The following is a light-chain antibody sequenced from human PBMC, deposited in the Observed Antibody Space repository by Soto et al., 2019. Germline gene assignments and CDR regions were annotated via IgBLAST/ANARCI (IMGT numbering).Light chain of an antibody. V-gene: IGKV3-20*01. CDR3: QQYGSSVYT. J-gene: IGKJ2*01. CDR2: GAS. Sequence: ETVLTQSPGILSLSPGERATLYCRASQSVINSYLAWYQQTPGHAPRLLIYGASTRATGTPDRFSGSGSGTDFTLTISRLEPEDSAVYYCQQYGSSVYTFGQGTKLQIK. CDR1: QSVINSY.